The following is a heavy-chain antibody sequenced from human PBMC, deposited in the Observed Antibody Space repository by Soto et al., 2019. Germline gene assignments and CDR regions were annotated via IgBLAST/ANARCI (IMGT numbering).Heavy chain of an antibody. J-gene: IGHJ3*02. D-gene: IGHD3-3*01. CDR1: GYPVTAYY. V-gene: IGHV1-2*02. Sequence: QLHLVQSGAVVKKPGASVTVSCSASGYPVTAYYMHWVRQAPGRGLEWMGGINPATGAAKYTQTFQGRVPMTRETATSTVFMDLSGLTSEDPAVFYWARGGGVGVAGSAAFDMWGQGTLLTVSS. CDR2: INPATGAA. CDR3: ARGGGVGVAGSAAFDM.